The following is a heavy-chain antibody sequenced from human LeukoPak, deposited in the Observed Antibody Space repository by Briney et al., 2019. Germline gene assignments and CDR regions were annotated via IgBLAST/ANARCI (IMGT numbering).Heavy chain of an antibody. Sequence: TGGSLRLSCAASAFTFSNYWMSWVRQAPGKGLEWVANIKGDGSEINYVDSVKGRFTISRDNAKNSLYLQMNSLRVDDTAVYYCARDRGYSTFDYWGQGTLVTVSS. J-gene: IGHJ4*02. CDR2: IKGDGSEI. CDR1: AFTFSNYW. V-gene: IGHV3-7*01. D-gene: IGHD4-23*01. CDR3: ARDRGYSTFDY.